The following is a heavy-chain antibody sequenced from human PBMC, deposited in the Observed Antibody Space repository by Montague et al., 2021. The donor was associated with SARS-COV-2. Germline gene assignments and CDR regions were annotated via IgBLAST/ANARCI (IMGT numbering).Heavy chain of an antibody. Sequence: SETLSLTCTVSGGSISNYYWTWIRQPAGKGLEWIGRLYTSGSTTYNPSLKSHVTMSVDTSKSQFSLNVTSVTAADTAVYYCARGARQGYGFRLGSFDSWGQGTLVTVSS. CDR1: GGSISNYY. CDR2: LYTSGST. D-gene: IGHD3-10*01. V-gene: IGHV4-4*07. CDR3: ARGARQGYGFRLGSFDS. J-gene: IGHJ4*02.